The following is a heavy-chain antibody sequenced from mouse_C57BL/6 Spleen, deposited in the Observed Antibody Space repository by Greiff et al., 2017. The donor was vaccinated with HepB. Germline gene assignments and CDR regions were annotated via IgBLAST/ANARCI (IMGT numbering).Heavy chain of an antibody. CDR2: IYPGGGYT. D-gene: IGHD2-12*01. Sequence: QVQLKQSGAELVRPGTSVKMSCKASGYTFTNYWIGWAKQRPGHGLEWIGDIYPGGGYTNYNEKFKGKATLTADKSSSTAYMQFSSLTSEDSAIYYCARGYRDDAYFDVWGTGTTVTVSS. J-gene: IGHJ1*03. V-gene: IGHV1-63*01. CDR3: ARGYRDDAYFDV. CDR1: GYTFTNYW.